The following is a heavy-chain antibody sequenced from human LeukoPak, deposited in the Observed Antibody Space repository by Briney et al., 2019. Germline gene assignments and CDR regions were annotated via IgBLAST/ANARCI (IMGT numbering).Heavy chain of an antibody. V-gene: IGHV1-2*02. D-gene: IGHD4-11*01. J-gene: IGHJ4*02. Sequence: ASVKVSCKASGYTFTDYYIHWVRQAPGQGLEWMGWINPKSGGTNLAQKFQGRVTMTRDTSISTAYMELSTLTSDDTAVYFCARESQYMSNDDWGQGTLVTVSS. CDR2: INPKSGGT. CDR1: GYTFTDYY. CDR3: ARESQYMSNDD.